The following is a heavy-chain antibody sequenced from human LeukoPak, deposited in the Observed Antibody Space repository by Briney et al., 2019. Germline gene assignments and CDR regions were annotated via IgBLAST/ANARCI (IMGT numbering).Heavy chain of an antibody. D-gene: IGHD3-10*01. V-gene: IGHV3-7*01. CDR1: GFTFSNYW. CDR3: ARWIGGFDY. J-gene: IGHJ4*02. CDR2: INHGGSEK. Sequence: PGGSLRLSCTTSGFTFSNYWMNWVRQTPGRGLEWVANINHGGSEKYYLDSVEGRFTISRDNTNNSLNLQVNSLRDDDTAIYYCARWIGGFDYWGQGALVTVSS.